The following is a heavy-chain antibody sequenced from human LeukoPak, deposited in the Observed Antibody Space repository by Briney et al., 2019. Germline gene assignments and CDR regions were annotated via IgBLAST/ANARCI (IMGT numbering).Heavy chain of an antibody. D-gene: IGHD3-3*01. CDR2: IDGSGGRGKKT. V-gene: IGHV3-23*01. Sequence: GGSLRLSCEASGFTFSRYAMSWVRQAPGRGLEWVSGIDGSGGRGKKTYYADSVKGRFTISRDNSKNTLFLQMNSLRAEDTAIYYCAKDFWSGHYFDYWGLGTLVTVSS. CDR1: GFTFSRYA. J-gene: IGHJ4*02. CDR3: AKDFWSGHYFDY.